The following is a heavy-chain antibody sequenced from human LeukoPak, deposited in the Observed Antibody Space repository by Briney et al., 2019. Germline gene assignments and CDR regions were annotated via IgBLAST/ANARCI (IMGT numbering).Heavy chain of an antibody. CDR1: GFPFSGSG. V-gene: IGHV3-33*03. D-gene: IGHD6-25*01. CDR3: AKDLSSDDNY. CDR2: IRYDGTNK. J-gene: IGHJ4*02. Sequence: GSSLRLSCAASGFPFSGSGMHWVRQAPGKGLEWVAVIRYDGTNKYYADSVKGRFTISRDNSKNTLFLQMNSLRAEDTAVYYCAKDLSSDDNYWGQGTLVTVSS.